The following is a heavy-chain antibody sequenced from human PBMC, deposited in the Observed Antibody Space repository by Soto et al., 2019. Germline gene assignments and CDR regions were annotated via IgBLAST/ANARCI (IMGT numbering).Heavy chain of an antibody. CDR3: ARGTYSLSYYYYYMDV. J-gene: IGHJ6*03. V-gene: IGHV3-48*01. CDR1: GFTFTSYS. D-gene: IGHD4-4*01. Sequence: GGSLRPSCAASGFTFTSYSMNWVRQAPGKGLEWVSFISSTRSTIYYADSVKGRFTISRDEAENSLYLQMNSLRAEDTAVYYCARGTYSLSYYYYYMDVWGKGTSVTVSS. CDR2: ISSTRSTI.